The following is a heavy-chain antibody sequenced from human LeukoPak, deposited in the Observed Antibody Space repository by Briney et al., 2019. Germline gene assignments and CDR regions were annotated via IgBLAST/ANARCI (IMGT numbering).Heavy chain of an antibody. CDR2: FDPEDGET. CDR1: GYTLTELS. D-gene: IGHD2-2*01. Sequence: ASVKVSCKVSGYTLTELSMHWVRQAPGKGLEWMGGFDPEDGETIYAQKFQGRVTMTEDTSTDTAYMELSSLRSEDTAVYYCATLASSTSRDAFDIWGQGTMVTVSS. J-gene: IGHJ3*02. V-gene: IGHV1-24*01. CDR3: ATLASSTSRDAFDI.